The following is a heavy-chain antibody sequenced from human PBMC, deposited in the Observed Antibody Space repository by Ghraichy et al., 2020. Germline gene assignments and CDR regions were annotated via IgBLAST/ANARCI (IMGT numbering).Heavy chain of an antibody. V-gene: IGHV4-31*03. CDR2: IYYSGST. CDR1: AGSIGSDSYY. J-gene: IGHJ4*02. Sequence: SETLSLTCTVSAGSIGSDSYYWSWIRQHPGKGLEWIGYIYYSGSTYYNPSLKSRVIISVDTSKNQFSLKLSSVTAADTAVYYCARVSWLQFYFDYWGQGTLVTVSS. CDR3: ARVSWLQFYFDY. D-gene: IGHD5-24*01.